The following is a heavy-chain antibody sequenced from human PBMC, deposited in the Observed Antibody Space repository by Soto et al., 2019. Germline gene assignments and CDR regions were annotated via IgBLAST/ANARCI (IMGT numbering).Heavy chain of an antibody. CDR1: GYTFTDHV. J-gene: IGHJ4*02. V-gene: IGHV1-18*01. CDR3: ARESRGSGWIFDY. D-gene: IGHD6-19*01. CDR2: ISPDNGNT. Sequence: QVQLVQSGPEVKKPRASVKVSCKASGYTFTDHVVSWVRLAPGQGLEWMGWISPDNGNTNYAQKFQGRVTMTRDTSTSTAYMELRSLRSDDTAVFYCARESRGSGWIFDYWGQGTLVTVSS.